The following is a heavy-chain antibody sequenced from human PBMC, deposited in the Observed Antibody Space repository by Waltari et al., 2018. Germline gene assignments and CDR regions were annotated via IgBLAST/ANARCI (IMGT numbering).Heavy chain of an antibody. CDR3: ARELSWSARDY. CDR2: IKPDGSDK. J-gene: IGHJ4*02. CDR1: GLLFNYG. V-gene: IGHV3-7*01. D-gene: IGHD1-26*01. Sequence: EVQLVESGGGLVQPGGSLRLSCGAPGLLFNYGMSWGRQAPGKGLDGVANIKPDGSDKNHADSVKGRFTISIDNVKNSLFLQMNSLRVEDTAVYYCARELSWSARDYWGQGTLVTVSS.